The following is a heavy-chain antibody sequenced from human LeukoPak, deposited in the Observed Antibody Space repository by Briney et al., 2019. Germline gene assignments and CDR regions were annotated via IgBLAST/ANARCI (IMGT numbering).Heavy chain of an antibody. D-gene: IGHD4-17*01. Sequence: PSETLSLTCTVSADSFSTHYWTWIRQPPGKGLEWVGYISYSGSTNYTPSLKSRVTISVDTSKNQFSLKLSSVTAADTAVYYCARDPTTVTKGFDIWGQGTLVTVSS. CDR1: ADSFSTHY. V-gene: IGHV4-59*11. CDR3: ARDPTTVTKGFDI. CDR2: ISYSGST. J-gene: IGHJ3*02.